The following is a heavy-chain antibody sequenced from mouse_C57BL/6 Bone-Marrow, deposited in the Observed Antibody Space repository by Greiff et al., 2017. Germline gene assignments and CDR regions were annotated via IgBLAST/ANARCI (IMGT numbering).Heavy chain of an antibody. CDR1: GYAFSSSW. J-gene: IGHJ1*03. CDR2: IYPGDGDT. CDR3: AREGNYGSSDYWYFDV. D-gene: IGHD1-1*01. V-gene: IGHV1-82*01. Sequence: QVQLQQSGPELVKPGASVKISCKASGYAFSSSWMNWVKQRPGKGLEWIGRIYPGDGDTNYNGKFKGKATLTADKSSSTAYMQLSSLTSEDSAVYFCAREGNYGSSDYWYFDVWGTGTTVTVSS.